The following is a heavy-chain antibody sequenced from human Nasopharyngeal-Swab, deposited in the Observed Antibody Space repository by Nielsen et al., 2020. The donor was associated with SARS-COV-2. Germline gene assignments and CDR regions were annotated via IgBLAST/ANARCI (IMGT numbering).Heavy chain of an antibody. CDR2: LSSSGSTI. CDR3: AGDQGRYSSGWYLDY. D-gene: IGHD6-19*01. J-gene: IGHJ4*02. Sequence: GESLKTSCAASGFTFSSYEMNLVRPAPGKGLEWVSYLSSSGSTIYYADSVKGRFTISRDNTKNSLYLQMNSLRAEDTAVYYCAGDQGRYSSGWYLDYWGQGTLVTVSS. V-gene: IGHV3-48*03. CDR1: GFTFSSYE.